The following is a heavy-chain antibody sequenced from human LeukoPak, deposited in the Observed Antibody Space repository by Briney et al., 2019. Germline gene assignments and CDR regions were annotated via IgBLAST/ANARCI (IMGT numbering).Heavy chain of an antibody. V-gene: IGHV4-34*01. J-gene: IGHJ6*03. CDR3: ARGPYYYDHRSSHYYYYYMDV. Sequence: SETLSLTCAVYGGSFSGYYWSWIRQPPGKGLEWIGEINHSGSTNYNPSLKSRVTISVDTSKNQFSLKLSSVTAADTAVYYCARGPYYYDHRSSHYYYYYMDVWGKGTTVTVSS. CDR1: GGSFSGYY. D-gene: IGHD3-22*01. CDR2: INHSGST.